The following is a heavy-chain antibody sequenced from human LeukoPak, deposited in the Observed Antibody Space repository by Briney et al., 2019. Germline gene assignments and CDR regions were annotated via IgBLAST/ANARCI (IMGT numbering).Heavy chain of an antibody. Sequence: PSETLSLTCTVSGGSISNYYWSWIRQPPGKGLEWIGYIYNSGSTNYNPSLKSRVTISLDTSKNQFSLKLSSVTAADTAVYYCARYYSSGWSRSDPWGQGTLVTVSS. CDR2: IYNSGST. V-gene: IGHV4-59*01. CDR3: ARYYSSGWSRSDP. CDR1: GGSISNYY. J-gene: IGHJ5*02. D-gene: IGHD6-19*01.